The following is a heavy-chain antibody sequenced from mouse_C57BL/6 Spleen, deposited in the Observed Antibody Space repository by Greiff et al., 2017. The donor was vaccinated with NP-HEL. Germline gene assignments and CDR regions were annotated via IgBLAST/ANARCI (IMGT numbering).Heavy chain of an antibody. J-gene: IGHJ2*01. V-gene: IGHV2-5*01. CDR2: IWRGGST. Sequence: VKLVESGPGLVQPSQSLSITCPVSGFSLTSSGVHWVRPSPGKGLEWLGVIWRGGSTDYNAAFMSRLSITKDNSKSQVFFKMNSLQADDTAIYYCAKSFLTTVVATGGFDYWGQGTTLTVSS. CDR1: GFSLTSSG. D-gene: IGHD1-1*01. CDR3: AKSFLTTVVATGGFDY.